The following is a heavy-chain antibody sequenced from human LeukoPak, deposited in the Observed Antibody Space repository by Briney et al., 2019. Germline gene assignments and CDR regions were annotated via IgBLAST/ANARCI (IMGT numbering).Heavy chain of an antibody. CDR1: GGSISSSRYY. CDR2: IYYSGST. V-gene: IGHV4-61*05. Sequence: SETLSLTCTVSGGSISSSRYYGGWIRQPPGKGLEWIGYIYYSGSTNYNPSLKSRVTISVDTSKNQFSLKLSSVTAADTAVYYCARGGGWFDPWGQGTLVTVSS. D-gene: IGHD3-16*01. CDR3: ARGGGWFDP. J-gene: IGHJ5*02.